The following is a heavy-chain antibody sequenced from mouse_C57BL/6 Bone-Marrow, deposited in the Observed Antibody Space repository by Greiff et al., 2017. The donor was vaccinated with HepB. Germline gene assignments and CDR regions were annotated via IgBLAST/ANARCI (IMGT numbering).Heavy chain of an antibody. Sequence: EVQLQQSVAELVRPGASVKLSCTASGFNIKNTNMHWVKQRPEQGLEWIGRIDPANGNTKYAPKFQGKATITADTSSNTAYLPLSSLTSEDTAIYSCAIYYGKGDYFDYWGQGTTLTVSS. J-gene: IGHJ2*01. D-gene: IGHD1-1*01. CDR3: AIYYGKGDYFDY. V-gene: IGHV14-3*01. CDR1: GFNIKNTN. CDR2: IDPANGNT.